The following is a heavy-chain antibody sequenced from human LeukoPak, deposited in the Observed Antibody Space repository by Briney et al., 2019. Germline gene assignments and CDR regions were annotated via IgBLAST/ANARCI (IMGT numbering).Heavy chain of an antibody. CDR1: GCTFSSYG. CDR3: ARDDNWNDADGTSTTKDH. Sequence: ASVKVSCKASGCTFSSYGISWVRQAPGQGLEWMGWISAYNGNTNYAQKLQGRVTMTTDTSTSTAYMELRSLRSDDTAVYYCARDDNWNDADGTSTTKDHWGQGTLVTVSS. D-gene: IGHD1-1*01. V-gene: IGHV1-18*01. CDR2: ISAYNGNT. J-gene: IGHJ4*02.